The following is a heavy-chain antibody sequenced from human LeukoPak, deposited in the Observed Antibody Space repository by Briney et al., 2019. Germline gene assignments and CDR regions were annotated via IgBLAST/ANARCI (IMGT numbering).Heavy chain of an antibody. CDR1: GFTFSSYG. CDR2: IRYDGSNK. CDR3: ANKAGWYLQY. D-gene: IGHD6-19*01. J-gene: IGHJ1*01. Sequence: GGSLRLSCAASGFTFSSYGMHWVRQAPGKGLEWVAFIRYDGSNKYYADSVKGRFTISRDNSKNTLYLQMNSLRAEDTAVYYCANKAGWYLQYWGQGTLVTVSS. V-gene: IGHV3-30*02.